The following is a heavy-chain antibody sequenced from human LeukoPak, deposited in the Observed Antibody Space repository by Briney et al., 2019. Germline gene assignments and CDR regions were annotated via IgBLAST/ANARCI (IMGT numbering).Heavy chain of an antibody. J-gene: IGHJ4*02. Sequence: GGSLRLSCAASGFTFSSYAMSWVRQAPGKGLEWVSAISGSGGSTYYADSVKGRFTISRDNSKNTLYLQMNSLRAEDTAVYYCAKDLERQTYYYDSSGYGTAGFDYWGQGTLVTVSS. D-gene: IGHD3-22*01. CDR2: ISGSGGST. V-gene: IGHV3-23*01. CDR1: GFTFSSYA. CDR3: AKDLERQTYYYDSSGYGTAGFDY.